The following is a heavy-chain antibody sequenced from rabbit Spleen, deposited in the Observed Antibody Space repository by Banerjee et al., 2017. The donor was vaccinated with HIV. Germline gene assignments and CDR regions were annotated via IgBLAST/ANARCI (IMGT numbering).Heavy chain of an antibody. V-gene: IGHV1S40*01. CDR1: GFSFSSSYW. J-gene: IGHJ4*01. CDR3: ARDLVGVIGRNFKL. D-gene: IGHD1-1*01. CDR2: IYTGSSGGT. Sequence: QSLEESGGDLVKPGASLTLTCTASGFSFSSSYWISWVRQAPGKGLEWIGCIYTGSSGGTYYATWAKGRFTISRTSSTTVTLRMTSLTAADTATYFCARDLVGVIGRNFKLWGPGTLVTVS.